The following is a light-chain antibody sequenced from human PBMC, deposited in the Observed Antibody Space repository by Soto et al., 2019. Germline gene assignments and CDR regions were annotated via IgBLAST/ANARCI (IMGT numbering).Light chain of an antibody. V-gene: IGKV1-5*01. J-gene: IGKJ1*01. CDR3: QQYISYPWT. CDR2: DAS. Sequence: DIQMTQSPSTLSASVGDRVTITCRASQIISSWLAWYQQKPGKAPKLLIRDASRLESGVPSRFSGGESGTEFTLTISSLRPDDFATYYCQQYISYPWTFGQGTKVDI. CDR1: QIISSW.